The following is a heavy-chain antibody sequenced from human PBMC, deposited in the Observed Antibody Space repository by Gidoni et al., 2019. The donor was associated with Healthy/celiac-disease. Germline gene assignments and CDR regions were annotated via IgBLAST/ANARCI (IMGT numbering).Heavy chain of an antibody. J-gene: IGHJ6*03. CDR3: ARDYYVGAILFGVSYYMDV. Sequence: LTISRDNSKNTLYLQMNSLRAEDTAVYYCARDYYVGAILFGVSYYMDVWGKGTTVTVSS. V-gene: IGHV3-30*07. D-gene: IGHD1-26*01.